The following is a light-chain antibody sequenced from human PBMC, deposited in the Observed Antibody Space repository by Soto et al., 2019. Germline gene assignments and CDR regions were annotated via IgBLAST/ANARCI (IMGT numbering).Light chain of an antibody. CDR3: QQVTTFPRT. CDR2: AAS. CDR1: QSISSY. Sequence: DIQMTQSPSSLSASVGDRVTITCRASQSISSYLNWYQQKPGKAPKLLIYAASSLQSGVPSRFSGSGSGTDFTLTIKSLQPEDVATYYCQQVTTFPRTFGQGTKVEIK. J-gene: IGKJ1*01. V-gene: IGKV1-39*01.